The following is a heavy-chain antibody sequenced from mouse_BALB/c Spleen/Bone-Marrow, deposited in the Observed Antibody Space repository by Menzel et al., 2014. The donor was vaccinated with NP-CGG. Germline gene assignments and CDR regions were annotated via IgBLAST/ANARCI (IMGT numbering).Heavy chain of an antibody. J-gene: IGHJ3*01. Sequence: EVQLVESGAELVKPGASVKLSCTASGFNIKDTYMHWVKQRPEQGLEWIGRIDPANGNTKCDPRFQGKATITADASSNTAYLQLSSLTSEDTAVYYCTGRYGWFAYWGQRTLVTVSA. V-gene: IGHV14-3*02. CDR1: GFNIKDTY. CDR3: TGRYGWFAY. CDR2: IDPANGNT. D-gene: IGHD2-14*01.